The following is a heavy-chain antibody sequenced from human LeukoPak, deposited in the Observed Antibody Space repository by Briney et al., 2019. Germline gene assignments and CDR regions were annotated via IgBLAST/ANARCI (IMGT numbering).Heavy chain of an antibody. CDR3: AAAGPPYYYDSSGYYCYYGMDV. CDR2: IVVGSGNT. J-gene: IGHJ6*02. D-gene: IGHD3-22*01. Sequence: SVKVSCKASGFTFTSSAMQWVRQARGQRLEWIGWIVVGSGNTNYAQKFQERVTITRDMSTSTAYMELSSLRSEDTAVYYCAAAGPPYYYDSSGYYCYYGMDVWGQGTTVTVSS. CDR1: GFTFTSSA. V-gene: IGHV1-58*02.